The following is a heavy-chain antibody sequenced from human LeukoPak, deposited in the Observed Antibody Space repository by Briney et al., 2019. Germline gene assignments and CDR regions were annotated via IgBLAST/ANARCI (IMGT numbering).Heavy chain of an antibody. CDR2: INTNTGNP. J-gene: IGHJ4*02. V-gene: IGHV7-4-1*02. CDR1: GYTFTSYA. CDR3: ARGMYYYDSSEGY. D-gene: IGHD3-22*01. Sequence: ASVKVSCKASGYTFTSYAMNWVRQAPGQGLGWMGWINTNTGNPTYTQGFTGRFAFSLDTSVSTAYLQISSLKAEDTAVYYCARGMYYYDSSEGYWGQGTLVTVSS.